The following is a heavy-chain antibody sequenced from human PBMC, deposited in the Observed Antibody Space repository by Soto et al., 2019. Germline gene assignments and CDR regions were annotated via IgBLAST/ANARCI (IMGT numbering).Heavy chain of an antibody. V-gene: IGHV3-74*01. CDR1: GFTFTNYW. CDR3: TTVFAY. J-gene: IGHJ4*02. CDR2: IDGVGAGT. Sequence: EVQLVQSGGGSVQPGGSLRLSCAASGFTFTNYWMHWVRQVPGKGLVWVSRIDGVGAGTSYSDSVRGRFTISRDNAENMLYLQMNSLRAEDTAVYYCTTVFAYWGQGPLVTVSS.